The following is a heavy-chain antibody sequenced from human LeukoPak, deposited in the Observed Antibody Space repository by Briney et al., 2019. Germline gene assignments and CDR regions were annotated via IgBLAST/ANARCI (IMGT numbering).Heavy chain of an antibody. Sequence: ASVKVSCKASGYTFTGYYMHWVRQAPGQGLEWMGWINPNSGGTNYAQKFQGRVTVTRDTSISTAYMELSRLGSDDTAVYYCARDPVYCSGGSCSHFDYWGQGTLVTVSS. CDR3: ARDPVYCSGGSCSHFDY. V-gene: IGHV1-2*02. J-gene: IGHJ4*02. CDR1: GYTFTGYY. D-gene: IGHD2-15*01. CDR2: INPNSGGT.